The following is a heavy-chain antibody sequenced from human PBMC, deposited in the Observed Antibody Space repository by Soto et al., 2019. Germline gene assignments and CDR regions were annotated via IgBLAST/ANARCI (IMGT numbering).Heavy chain of an antibody. CDR1: GGSISSSSYY. J-gene: IGHJ6*02. CDR2: IYYSGST. V-gene: IGHV4-31*03. D-gene: IGHD3-10*01. Sequence: SVTLSLTCTVSGGSISSSSYYWGWIRQPPGKGLEWIGYIYYSGSTYYNPSLKSRVTISVDTSKNQFSLKLNSVTAADTAVYYCATRTDYYYGSGSLGGMDVWGQGTTVTVSS. CDR3: ATRTDYYYGSGSLGGMDV.